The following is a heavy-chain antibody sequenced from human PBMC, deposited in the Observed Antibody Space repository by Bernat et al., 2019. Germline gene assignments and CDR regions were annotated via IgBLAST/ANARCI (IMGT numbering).Heavy chain of an antibody. D-gene: IGHD5-18*01. CDR3: ARREGYSYAIFDY. CDR2: IYYSGST. Sequence: QVQLQESGPGLVKPSETLSLTCTVSGGSISSSSYYWGWIRQPPGKGLEWIGSIYYSGSTYYNPSLKSRVTISVDTSKNQFSLKLSSVTAADTAVYYCARREGYSYAIFDYWGQGTLVTVSS. J-gene: IGHJ4*02. V-gene: IGHV4-39*01. CDR1: GGSISSSSYY.